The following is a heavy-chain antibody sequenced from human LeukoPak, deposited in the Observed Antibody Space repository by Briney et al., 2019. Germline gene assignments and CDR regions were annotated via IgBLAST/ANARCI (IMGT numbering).Heavy chain of an antibody. CDR2: IYYSGTT. Sequence: SETLSLTCTVSGGSISSYYWSWIRQPPGKGLEWSGYIYYSGTTNYHPSLKSRFSISVDTSNNQFSLNLTSVTAADTAVYYCARGFGYYCGADCYQPLDSWGQGTLVTVSS. V-gene: IGHV4-59*01. D-gene: IGHD2-21*02. CDR3: ARGFGYYCGADCYQPLDS. CDR1: GGSISSYY. J-gene: IGHJ4*02.